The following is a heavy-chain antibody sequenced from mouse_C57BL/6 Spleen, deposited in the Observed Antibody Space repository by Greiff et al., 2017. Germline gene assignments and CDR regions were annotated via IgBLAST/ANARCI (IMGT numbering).Heavy chain of an antibody. Sequence: EVQGVESGGDLVKPGGSLKLSCAASGFTFSSYGMSWVRQTPDKRLEWVATISSGGSYTYYPDSVKGRFTISRDNAKNTLYLQMSSLKSEDTAMYYCARQGYSNGAWFAYWGQGTLVTVSA. V-gene: IGHV5-6*01. CDR3: ARQGYSNGAWFAY. J-gene: IGHJ3*01. D-gene: IGHD2-5*01. CDR1: GFTFSSYG. CDR2: ISSGGSYT.